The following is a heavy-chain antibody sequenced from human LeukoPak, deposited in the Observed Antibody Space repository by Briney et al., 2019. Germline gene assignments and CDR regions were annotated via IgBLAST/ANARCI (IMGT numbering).Heavy chain of an antibody. V-gene: IGHV3-48*03. Sequence: GGSLRLSCAASGFTFSSYEMNWVRQAPGKGREWVSYISSSGSTIYYADSVKGRFTISRDNAKNSLYLQMNSLRAEDTAVYYCAKDLRRVAVTIGSFDYWGQGTLVTVSS. J-gene: IGHJ4*02. CDR1: GFTFSSYE. CDR2: ISSSGSTI. CDR3: AKDLRRVAVTIGSFDY. D-gene: IGHD6-19*01.